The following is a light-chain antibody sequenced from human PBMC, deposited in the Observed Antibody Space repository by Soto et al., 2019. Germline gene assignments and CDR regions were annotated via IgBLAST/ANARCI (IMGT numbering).Light chain of an antibody. Sequence: DIQMTQSPSSVSASVGDRVTITCRASQGINNWLAWYRQKPGKAPELLIYAVSSLQSGVSSRFSGSGSGADYSLTISSLQPDDFATYYCQQSNSFPYTFGQGTKLEIK. CDR3: QQSNSFPYT. CDR1: QGINNW. CDR2: AVS. V-gene: IGKV1-12*01. J-gene: IGKJ2*01.